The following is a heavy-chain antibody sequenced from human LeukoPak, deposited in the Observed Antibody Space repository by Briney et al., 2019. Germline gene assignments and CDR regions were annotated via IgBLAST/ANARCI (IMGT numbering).Heavy chain of an antibody. CDR2: IYYSGST. Sequence: SETLSLTCTVSGGSISSYYWSWIRQPPGKGLEWIGYIYYSGSTNYNPSLKSRVTISVDTSKNQFSLKLSSVTAADTAVYYCARLVGATRWNAFDIWGQGTMVTVSS. D-gene: IGHD1-26*01. CDR1: GGSISSYY. CDR3: ARLVGATRWNAFDI. J-gene: IGHJ3*02. V-gene: IGHV4-59*12.